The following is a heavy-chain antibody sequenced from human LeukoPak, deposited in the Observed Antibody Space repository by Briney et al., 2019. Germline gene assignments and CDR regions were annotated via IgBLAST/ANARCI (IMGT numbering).Heavy chain of an antibody. CDR2: ISGSGGGT. CDR1: GFTFTSYA. V-gene: IGHV3-23*01. D-gene: IGHD3-3*01. CDR3: ARDHAFSYYYYYMDV. Sequence: GGSLRLSCAASGFTFTSYAMSWVRQAPGKGLEWVSSISGSGGGTFYADSVKGRFTISRDNSKNTLYLQMNSLRVEDTAVYYCARDHAFSYYYYYMDVWGKGTTVTVSS. J-gene: IGHJ6*03.